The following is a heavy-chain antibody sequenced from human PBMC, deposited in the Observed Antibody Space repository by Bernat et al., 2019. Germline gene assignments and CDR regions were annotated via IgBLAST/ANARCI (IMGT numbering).Heavy chain of an antibody. V-gene: IGHV1-3*01. CDR1: GYTFTSYA. D-gene: IGHD1-14*01. J-gene: IGHJ4*02. CDR3: ARGGGEPRPFVTFDY. Sequence: QVQLVQSGAEVKKPGASVKVSCKASGYTFTSYAMHWVRQAPGQRLEWMGWINAGNGNTKYSQKFQGRVTITRDTSASTAYMELSSLRSEDTAVYYCARGGGEPRPFVTFDYWGQGTLVTVSS. CDR2: INAGNGNT.